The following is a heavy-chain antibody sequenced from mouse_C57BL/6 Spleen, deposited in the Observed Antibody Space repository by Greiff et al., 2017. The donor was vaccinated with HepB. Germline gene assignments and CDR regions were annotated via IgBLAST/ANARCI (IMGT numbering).Heavy chain of an antibody. D-gene: IGHD1-1*01. CDR2: INPSSGYT. CDR1: GYTFTSYT. Sequence: QVQLQQSGAELARPGASVKMSCKASGYTFTSYTMHWVKQRPGQGLEWIGYINPSSGYTQYNHKFKDKATLTADKSSSTAYMQLSSLTSEDSAVYYCADGSPGAMDYWGQGTSVTVSS. CDR3: ADGSPGAMDY. V-gene: IGHV1-4*01. J-gene: IGHJ4*01.